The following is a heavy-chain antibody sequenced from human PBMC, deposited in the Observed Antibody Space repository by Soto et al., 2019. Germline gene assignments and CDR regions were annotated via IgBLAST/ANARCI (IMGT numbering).Heavy chain of an antibody. D-gene: IGHD2-2*01. CDR1: GGTFSSYA. V-gene: IGHV1-69*06. J-gene: IGHJ6*02. CDR3: ARDGTHCSSTSCYGDYYYYYGMDV. Sequence: GASVKVSCKASGGTFSSYAISWVRQAPGQGLEWMGGIIPIFGTANYAQKFQGRVTITADKSTSTAYMELSSLRSEDTAVYYCARDGTHCSSTSCYGDYYYYYGMDVWGQGTTATVSS. CDR2: IIPIFGTA.